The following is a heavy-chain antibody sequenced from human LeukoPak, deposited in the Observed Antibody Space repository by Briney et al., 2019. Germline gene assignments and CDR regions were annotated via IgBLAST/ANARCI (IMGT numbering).Heavy chain of an antibody. CDR2: IKQDGGEI. CDR3: AREGEEDILTGQPLLTTTHYYYGMDV. J-gene: IGHJ6*02. Sequence: QAGGSLRLSCAASGFPFSNYWMSWVRQAPGKGLEWVANIKQDGGEIFYVDSVKGRFTISRDNSKNTLYLQMNSLRAEDTAVYYCAREGEEDILTGQPLLTTTHYYYGMDVWGQGTTVTVSS. D-gene: IGHD3-9*01. CDR1: GFPFSNYW. V-gene: IGHV3-7*01.